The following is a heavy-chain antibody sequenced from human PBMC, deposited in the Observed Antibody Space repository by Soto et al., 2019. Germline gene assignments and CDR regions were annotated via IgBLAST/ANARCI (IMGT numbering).Heavy chain of an antibody. CDR1: GGSVSSGSYY. CDR2: VYYSGST. CDR3: AREPRDTVSGLRTLGMDV. J-gene: IGHJ6*02. V-gene: IGHV4-61*01. D-gene: IGHD4-17*01. Sequence: PSETLSLTCTVSGGSVSSGSYYWSWIRHTPRKGLEWIAYVYYSGSTSYNPSLKSRVTISVDTSKNQFSLKLSSVTAEDTAVYYCAREPRDTVSGLRTLGMDVWGQGTTVTFSS.